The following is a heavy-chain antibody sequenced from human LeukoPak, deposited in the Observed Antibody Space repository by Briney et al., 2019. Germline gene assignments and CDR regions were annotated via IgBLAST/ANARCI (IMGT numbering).Heavy chain of an antibody. D-gene: IGHD3-10*01. J-gene: IGHJ5*02. Sequence: SGTLSLTCTVSGGSISSGSYYWSWIRQPAGKGLEWIGRIYTSGSTNYNPSLKSRVTISVDTSKNQFSLKLSSVTAADTAVYYCAREAYYYGSVPDPWGQGTLVTVSS. V-gene: IGHV4-61*02. CDR2: IYTSGST. CDR3: AREAYYYGSVPDP. CDR1: GGSISSGSYY.